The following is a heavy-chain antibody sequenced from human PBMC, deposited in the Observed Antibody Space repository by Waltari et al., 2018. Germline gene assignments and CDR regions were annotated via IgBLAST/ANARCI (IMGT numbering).Heavy chain of an antibody. J-gene: IGHJ4*02. CDR1: GYTFTGYY. CDR3: ARDAGRYFDWLLSYYFDY. Sequence: QVQLVQSGAEVKKPGASVKVSCKASGYTFTGYYMHWVRQATGKGLEWMGWINPNSGGTNYAQKFQGRVTMTRDTSISTAYMELSRLRSDDTAVYYCARDAGRYFDWLLSYYFDYWGQGTLVTVSS. V-gene: IGHV1-2*02. CDR2: INPNSGGT. D-gene: IGHD3-9*01.